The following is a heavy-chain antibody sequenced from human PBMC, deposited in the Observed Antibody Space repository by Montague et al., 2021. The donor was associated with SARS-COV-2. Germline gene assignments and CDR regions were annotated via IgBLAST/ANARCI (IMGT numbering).Heavy chain of an antibody. CDR3: ARYYERSLDV. V-gene: IGHV4-59*12. Sequence: SETLSLTCSVSGGSISGYYWSWIRQPPGKGLEWICYIYYSGSINYNSSLKSRLTISVDTSKNQFSLKVTSVTAADTAAYYCARYYERSLDVWGQGTTVTVSS. CDR1: GGSISGYY. CDR2: IYYSGSI. D-gene: IGHD3-16*01. J-gene: IGHJ6*02.